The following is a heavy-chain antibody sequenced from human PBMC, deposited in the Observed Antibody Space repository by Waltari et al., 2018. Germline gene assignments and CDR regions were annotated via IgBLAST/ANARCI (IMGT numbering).Heavy chain of an antibody. J-gene: IGHJ4*02. D-gene: IGHD3-22*01. Sequence: QVQLQQWGAGLLKPSETLSLTCAVYGGSFSGYYWSWIRQPPGKGLEWIGEINHSGSTNYNPSLKSRVTISVDTSKNQFSLKLSSVTAADTAVYYCASGYYYDSSGYLDYWGQGTLVTVSS. CDR2: INHSGST. CDR3: ASGYYYDSSGYLDY. V-gene: IGHV4-34*01. CDR1: GGSFSGYY.